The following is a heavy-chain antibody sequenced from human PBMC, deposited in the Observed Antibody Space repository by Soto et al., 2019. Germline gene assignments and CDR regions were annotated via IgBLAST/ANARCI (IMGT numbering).Heavy chain of an antibody. CDR3: ARGWGYDSNDYYYAY. J-gene: IGHJ4*02. CDR1: GYTFTSLD. V-gene: IGHV1-69*01. CDR2: IIPIFGTA. D-gene: IGHD3-22*01. Sequence: QVQLVQSGAEVKEPGASVKVSCKASGYTFTSLDINWMRQATGQGLEWMGGIIPIFGTANHAQKFQGRVTIIADESTSTVYMELRSLRSEDTAMYYCARGWGYDSNDYYYAYWGQGTLVIVSS.